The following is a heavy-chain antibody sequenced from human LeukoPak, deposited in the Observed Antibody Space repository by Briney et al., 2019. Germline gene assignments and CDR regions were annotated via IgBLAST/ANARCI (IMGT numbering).Heavy chain of an antibody. CDR2: IYYSGST. V-gene: IGHV4-59*08. J-gene: IGHJ3*02. Sequence: SETLSLTCTVSGGSISSYYWSWIRQPPGKGLEWIGYIYYSGSTNYNPSLKSRVTISVDTSKNQFSLKLSSVTAADTAVYYCAVIQYGARAFDIWGQGTMVTVSS. CDR3: AVIQYGARAFDI. D-gene: IGHD4-17*01. CDR1: GGSISSYY.